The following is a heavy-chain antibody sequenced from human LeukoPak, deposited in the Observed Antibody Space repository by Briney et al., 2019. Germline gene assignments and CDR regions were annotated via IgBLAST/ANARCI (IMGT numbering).Heavy chain of an antibody. V-gene: IGHV3-48*03. Sequence: PGPSLRLSWAASGFTFISYEMDSVRQPPGKGLEWVSYISSSGSTTYYADSVKRRFTISRDNANNSLYLQMSRLRAEETAVYYCARVFWSGYLFDYWGQGTLVTVSS. CDR2: ISSSGSTT. CDR1: GFTFISYE. CDR3: ARVFWSGYLFDY. J-gene: IGHJ4*02. D-gene: IGHD3-3*01.